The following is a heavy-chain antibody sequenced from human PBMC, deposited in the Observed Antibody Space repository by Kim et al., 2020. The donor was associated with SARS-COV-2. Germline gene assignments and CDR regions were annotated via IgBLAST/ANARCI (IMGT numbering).Heavy chain of an antibody. CDR1: GFTFSSYG. CDR2: IWYDGSNK. CDR3: AKAYYYDILTGYDY. D-gene: IGHD3-9*01. J-gene: IGHJ4*02. V-gene: IGHV3-33*06. Sequence: GGSLRLSCAASGFTFSSYGMHWVRQAPGKGLEWVAVIWYDGSNKYYADSVKGRFTISRDNSKNTLYLQMNSLRAEDTAVYYCAKAYYYDILTGYDYWGQGTLVTVSS.